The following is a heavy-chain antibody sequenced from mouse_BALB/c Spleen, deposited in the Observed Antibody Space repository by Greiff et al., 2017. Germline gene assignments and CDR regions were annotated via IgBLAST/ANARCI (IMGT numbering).Heavy chain of an antibody. J-gene: IGHJ3*01. CDR2: IDPANGNT. Sequence: EVKLVESGAELVKPGASVKLSCTASGFNIKDTYMHWVKQRPEQGLEWIGRIDPANGNTKYDPKFQGKATITADTSSNTAYLQLSSLTSEDTAVYYCARDYGAWFAYWGQGTLVTVSA. CDR1: GFNIKDTY. V-gene: IGHV14-3*02. D-gene: IGHD1-1*01. CDR3: ARDYGAWFAY.